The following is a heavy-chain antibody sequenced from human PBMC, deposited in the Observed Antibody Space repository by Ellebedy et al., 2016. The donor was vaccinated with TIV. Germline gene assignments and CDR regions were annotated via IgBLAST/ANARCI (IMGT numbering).Heavy chain of an antibody. D-gene: IGHD2-2*01. J-gene: IGHJ4*02. CDR3: ARDSCSGSSTSCACDY. CDR1: GFTFSSYG. V-gene: IGHV3-33*01. Sequence: GKSLKISCAAPGFTFSSYGMHWVRQAPGKGLEWVAVIWYDGSNKYYADSVKGRFTISRDNSKNTLYLQMNSLRAEDTAVYYCARDSCSGSSTSCACDYWGQGTLVTVSS. CDR2: IWYDGSNK.